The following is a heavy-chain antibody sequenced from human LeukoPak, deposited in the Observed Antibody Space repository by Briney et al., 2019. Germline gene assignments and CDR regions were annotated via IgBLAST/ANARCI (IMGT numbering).Heavy chain of an antibody. D-gene: IGHD6-6*01. V-gene: IGHV4-4*02. Sequence: SETLSLTCAVSGGSISSSNWWSWVRQPPGKGLERIGEIYHSGSTNYNPSLKSRVTISVDKSKNQFSLKLSSVTAADTAVYYCARAVIAARRFDYWGQGTLVTVSS. CDR3: ARAVIAARRFDY. CDR1: GGSISSSNW. J-gene: IGHJ4*02. CDR2: IYHSGST.